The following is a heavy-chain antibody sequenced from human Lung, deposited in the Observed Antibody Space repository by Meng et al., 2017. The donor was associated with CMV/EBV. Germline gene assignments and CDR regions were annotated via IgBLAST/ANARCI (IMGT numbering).Heavy chain of an antibody. CDR1: DASFSGYY. Sequence: SETLSLXCAVYDASFSGYYWSWIRQPPGEGLEWIGKINHYGSTDYNPSLKSRVAISVDTSKNQLSLRLSSVTAADTAVYYCARHGYSSRWRSNNNWLDPWGQGTXVTVSS. D-gene: IGHD6-13*01. V-gene: IGHV4-34*01. CDR3: ARHGYSSRWRSNNNWLDP. CDR2: INHYGST. J-gene: IGHJ5*02.